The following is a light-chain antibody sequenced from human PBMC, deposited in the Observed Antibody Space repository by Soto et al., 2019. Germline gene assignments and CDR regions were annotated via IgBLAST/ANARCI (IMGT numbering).Light chain of an antibody. CDR1: SRDVGDYNY. CDR3: SSYTSSSTPVV. Sequence: QSALTQPASVSGSPGQSITISCAGTSRDVGDYNYVSWYQQHPGKAPKLMIYEVSNRPSGVSNRFSGSKSGNTASLTVSGLQAEDEADYYCSSYTSSSTPVVFGGGTKLTVL. V-gene: IGLV2-14*01. CDR2: EVS. J-gene: IGLJ2*01.